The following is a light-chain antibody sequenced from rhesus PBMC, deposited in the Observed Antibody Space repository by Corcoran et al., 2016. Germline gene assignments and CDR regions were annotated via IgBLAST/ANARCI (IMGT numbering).Light chain of an antibody. J-gene: IGLJ1*01. CDR2: EVS. CDR3: SSYAGSNTFI. Sequence: QSALTQPPSVSKSLGQSVTISCTGTNSDIGSYYGVSWYQQYEGTAPRLLIYEVSKRPSGVSDRFSGSKSGNTASLTISGLQAEDEADYYCSSYAGSNTFIFGAGTRLTVL. V-gene: IGLV2-23*02. CDR1: NSDIGSYYG.